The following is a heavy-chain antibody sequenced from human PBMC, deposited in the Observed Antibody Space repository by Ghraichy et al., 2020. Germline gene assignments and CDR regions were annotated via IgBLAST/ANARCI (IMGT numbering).Heavy chain of an antibody. J-gene: IGHJ4*02. CDR2: MNQDGSEK. CDR1: GFTYNKYW. CDR3: AKADWGSVDY. D-gene: IGHD3/OR15-3a*01. V-gene: IGHV3-7*03. Sequence: GGSLRLSCAASGFTYNKYWMSWVRQAPGKGLEWVANMNQDGSEKYYMDSVKGRFTISRDNAKNSLYLQMNSLRAEDTAVYYCAKADWGSVDYWGQGTLVTVSS.